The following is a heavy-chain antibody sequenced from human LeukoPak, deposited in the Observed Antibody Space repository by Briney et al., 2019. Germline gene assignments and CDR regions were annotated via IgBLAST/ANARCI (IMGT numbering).Heavy chain of an antibody. J-gene: IGHJ5*02. CDR1: GFTFSSYW. Sequence: GGSLRLSCAASGFTFSSYWMHWVRQAPGKGLVWVSRINSDGSGTSYADSVKGRFTISRDNAKNTLYLQMNSLRAEDTAVYYCAPASRGEWFGELPLDPWGQGTLVTVSS. D-gene: IGHD3-10*01. CDR3: APASRGEWFGELPLDP. CDR2: INSDGSGT. V-gene: IGHV3-74*01.